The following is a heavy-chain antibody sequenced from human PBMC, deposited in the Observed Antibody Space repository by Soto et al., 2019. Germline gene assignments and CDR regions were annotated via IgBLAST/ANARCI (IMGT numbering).Heavy chain of an antibody. Sequence: EVQLVESGGGLVQPGGSLRLSCTASGFTFSDSWMTWVRQAPGKGLEWVARIKPDESEKKYADSVKGRFSISRDNAKKSLYLHMDSLRGEDTAVYYCVRGGSNYASWGQGTLVTVSS. CDR1: GFTFSDSW. CDR3: VRGGSNYAS. CDR2: IKPDESEK. V-gene: IGHV3-7*01. J-gene: IGHJ5*02. D-gene: IGHD4-4*01.